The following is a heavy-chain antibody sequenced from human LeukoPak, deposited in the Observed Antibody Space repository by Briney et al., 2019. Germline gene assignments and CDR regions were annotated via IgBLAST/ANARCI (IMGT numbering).Heavy chain of an antibody. D-gene: IGHD6-13*01. CDR3: AKDLVSSSWDDY. V-gene: IGHV3-23*01. CDR2: MSSSDDGR. J-gene: IGHJ4*02. Sequence: GGSLRLSCAASGFSFSSYAMSWVRQAPGKGLEWVSAMSSSDDGRYYAASVRGRFTISRDTSRSTLYLQMNSLRAEDTAVYYCAKDLVSSSWDDYWGQGTLVTVSS. CDR1: GFSFSSYA.